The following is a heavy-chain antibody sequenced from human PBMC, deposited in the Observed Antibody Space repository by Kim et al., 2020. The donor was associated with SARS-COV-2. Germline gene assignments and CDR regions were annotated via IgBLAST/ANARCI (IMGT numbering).Heavy chain of an antibody. J-gene: IGHJ4*02. D-gene: IGHD6-13*01. V-gene: IGHV5-10-1*01. CDR2: IDPSDSYT. CDR1: GYSFTSYW. CDR3: ARRWPGQQLATFDY. Sequence: GESLKISCKGSGYSFTSYWISWVRQMPGKGLEWMGRIDPSDSYTNYSPSFQGHVTISADKSISTAYLQWSSLKASDTAMYYCARRWPGQQLATFDYWGQGPWSPSPQ.